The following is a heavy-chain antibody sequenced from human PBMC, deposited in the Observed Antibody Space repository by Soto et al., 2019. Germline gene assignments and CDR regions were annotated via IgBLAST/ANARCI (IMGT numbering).Heavy chain of an antibody. CDR2: INPSGGST. D-gene: IGHD2-8*01. V-gene: IGHV1-46*01. J-gene: IGHJ6*04. Sequence: QVQLVQSGAEVEKPGASVKVSGKASGYTFTSYYMHWVRQAPGQGLEWMGIINPSGGSTSYAKKFRDRVTMTRNTSTSTVYMQLSSLRSEDTAVYYCARKARYCTNGVCSAYGMDVWCEGTTVNVSS. CDR1: GYTFTSYY. CDR3: ARKARYCTNGVCSAYGMDV.